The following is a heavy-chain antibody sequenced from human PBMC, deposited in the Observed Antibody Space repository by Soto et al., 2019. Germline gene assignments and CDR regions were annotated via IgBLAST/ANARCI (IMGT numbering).Heavy chain of an antibody. V-gene: IGHV4-31*03. CDR1: GGSISSGGYY. Sequence: SETLSLTCTVSGGSISSGGYYWSWIRQHPGKGLEWIGYIYYSGSTYYNPSLKSRVTISVDTSKNQFSLKLSSVTAADTAVYYCARETGGSGSYYQGGYYYYYYMDVWGKGTTVTVSS. J-gene: IGHJ6*03. D-gene: IGHD3-10*01. CDR2: IYYSGST. CDR3: ARETGGSGSYYQGGYYYYYYMDV.